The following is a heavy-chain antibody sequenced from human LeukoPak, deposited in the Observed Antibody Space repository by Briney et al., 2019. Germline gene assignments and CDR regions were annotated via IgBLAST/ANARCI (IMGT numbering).Heavy chain of an antibody. D-gene: IGHD6-19*01. CDR2: IYHSGST. CDR3: ARGAAVAGTLDY. Sequence: SGTLSLTCAVSGGSISSSSWWSWVRQPPGKGLEWIGEIYHSGSTNYNPSLKSRVTISEDKSKNQFSLKLSSVTAADTAVYYCARGAAVAGTLDYWGQGTLVTVSS. CDR1: GGSISSSSW. J-gene: IGHJ4*02. V-gene: IGHV4-4*02.